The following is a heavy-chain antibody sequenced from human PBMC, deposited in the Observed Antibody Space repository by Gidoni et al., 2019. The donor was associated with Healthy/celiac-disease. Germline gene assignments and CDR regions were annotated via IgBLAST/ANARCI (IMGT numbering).Heavy chain of an antibody. CDR3: AREIWLHSESNWYFDL. Sequence: QVQLQESGPGLVTPSETLSLTCTVSGGSISSYYWRWIRQPPGKGLEWIGYIYYSGSTNYDPSRKSRVTISVDTSKNQFSRKLSSVTAADTAVYYCAREIWLHSESNWYFDLWGRGTLVTVSS. V-gene: IGHV4-59*01. CDR2: IYYSGST. CDR1: GGSISSYY. D-gene: IGHD5-12*01. J-gene: IGHJ2*01.